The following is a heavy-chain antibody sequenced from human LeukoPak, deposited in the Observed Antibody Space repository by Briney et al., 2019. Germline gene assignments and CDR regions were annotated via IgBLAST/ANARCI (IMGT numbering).Heavy chain of an antibody. CDR1: GGSISSSN. CDR2: ISSSGSTI. Sequence: PSGTLSLTCAVSGGSISSSNWWSWVRQAPGKGLEWVSYISSSGSTIYYADSVKGRFTISRDNAKNSLYLQMNSLRAEDTAVYYCAKDTSGSYSCFQHWGQGTLVTVSS. CDR3: AKDTSGSYSCFQH. V-gene: IGHV3-48*04. D-gene: IGHD1-26*01. J-gene: IGHJ1*01.